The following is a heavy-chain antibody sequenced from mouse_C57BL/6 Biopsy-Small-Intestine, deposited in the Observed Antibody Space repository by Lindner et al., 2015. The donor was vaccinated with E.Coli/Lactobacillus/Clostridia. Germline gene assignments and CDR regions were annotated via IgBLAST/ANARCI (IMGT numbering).Heavy chain of an antibody. CDR2: IYPGGGYT. Sequence: VQLQESGAELVRPGTSVKMSCKASGYTFANYWIGWAKQRPGHGLEWIGDIYPGGGYTNYNEKFKGKATLTADKSSSTAYMQFSSLTSEDSAIYYCARTRGFDYWGQGTTLTVSS. CDR3: ARTRGFDY. J-gene: IGHJ2*01. CDR1: GYTFANYW. V-gene: IGHV1-63*01.